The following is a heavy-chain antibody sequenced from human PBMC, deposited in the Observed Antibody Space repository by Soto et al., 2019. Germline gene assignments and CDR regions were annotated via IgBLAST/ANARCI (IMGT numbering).Heavy chain of an antibody. D-gene: IGHD4-17*01. V-gene: IGHV1-18*04. CDR1: RYTFTSYG. CDR3: ARDSGDHGDNYYYYGMDV. CDR2: ISAYNGNT. Sequence: ASVKVSCKASRYTFTSYGVSWVRQAPGQGLEWMGWISAYNGNTNYAQKLQGRVTMTTDTSTSTAYMELRSLRSDDTAVYYCARDSGDHGDNYYYYGMDVWGQGTTVTVSS. J-gene: IGHJ6*02.